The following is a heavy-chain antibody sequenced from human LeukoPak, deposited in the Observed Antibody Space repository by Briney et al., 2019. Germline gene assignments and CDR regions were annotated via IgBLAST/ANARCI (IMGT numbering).Heavy chain of an antibody. J-gene: IGHJ5*02. CDR1: GYTFTSYG. D-gene: IGHD2-2*01. CDR3: ARRNEDIVVVPAATGDWYDP. V-gene: IGHV1-18*01. Sequence: ASVKVSCKASGYTFTSYGIRCARQAPGQGLECMGWISAYNGNTNYAQKLQGRVTMTTDTSTSTAYMELRSLRSDDTAVYYCARRNEDIVVVPAATGDWYDPWRQGTLVIVSS. CDR2: ISAYNGNT.